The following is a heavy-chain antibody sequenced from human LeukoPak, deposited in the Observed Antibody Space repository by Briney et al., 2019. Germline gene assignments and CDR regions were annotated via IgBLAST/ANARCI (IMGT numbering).Heavy chain of an antibody. CDR3: ARPGITAFDI. D-gene: IGHD3-10*01. CDR1: GFTLSSHN. V-gene: IGHV3-48*01. CDR2: ISSSGSIT. Sequence: GGSLRLSRVASGFTLSSHNINWVRQAPGKGLEWVSHISSSGSITYYGDSVKGRITISRDNAKNSVSLYMNSLRAEDSAVYYCARPGITAFDIWGQGTMVTVSS. J-gene: IGHJ3*02.